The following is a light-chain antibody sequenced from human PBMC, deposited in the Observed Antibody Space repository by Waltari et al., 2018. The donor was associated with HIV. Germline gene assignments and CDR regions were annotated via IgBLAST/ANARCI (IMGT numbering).Light chain of an antibody. CDR2: ELT. CDR1: SSDVGAYNP. CDR3: CSYTGTGVV. V-gene: IGLV2-23*02. Sequence: SALTQPASVSGSPGQSITISCTGTSSDVGAYNPVSWYQQHPGKAPKLMIFELTNRPSGIFDRFSGSRSGNTASLTISGLQAEDEGDYYCCSYTGTGVVFGGGTKLTVL. J-gene: IGLJ2*01.